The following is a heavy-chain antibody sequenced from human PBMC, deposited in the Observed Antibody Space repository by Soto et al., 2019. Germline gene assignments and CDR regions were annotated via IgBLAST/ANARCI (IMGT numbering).Heavy chain of an antibody. Sequence: SQTLSLTCAISGDSVSSSSAAWNWIRQSPSRGLEWLGRTYYRSKWYNDYAVSVKSRITINPDTSKNQFSLQLNSVTPEDMAVYFCAKGDNLGPKTGYAFDPWGQGIMVTVSS. CDR3: AKGDNLGPKTGYAFDP. D-gene: IGHD5-12*01. CDR2: TYYRSKWYN. CDR1: GDSVSSSSAA. J-gene: IGHJ5*02. V-gene: IGHV6-1*01.